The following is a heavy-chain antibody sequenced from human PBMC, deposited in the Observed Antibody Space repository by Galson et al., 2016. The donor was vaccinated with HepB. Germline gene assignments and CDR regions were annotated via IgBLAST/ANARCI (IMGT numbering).Heavy chain of an antibody. CDR1: GFTFTHHQ. J-gene: IGHJ2*01. Sequence: SLRLSCAVSGFTFTHHQKHWVRQLPGKGLVWVSRIEPDGSRPIYADSVKGRFTISRHNSINTLYLQMNSLRPDDTAVYYCARDVGITIFGAGFSYFDLWGRGTLVTVSS. CDR2: IEPDGSRP. D-gene: IGHD3-3*01. CDR3: ARDVGITIFGAGFSYFDL. V-gene: IGHV3-74*01.